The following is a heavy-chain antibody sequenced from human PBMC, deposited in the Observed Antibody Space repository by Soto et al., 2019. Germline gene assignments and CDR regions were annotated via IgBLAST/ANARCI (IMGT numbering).Heavy chain of an antibody. CDR3: SKDPYYYGSGSLNYFDY. Sequence: GGSLRLPCAASGFTFSSYAMSWVRQAQGKGLEWVSAISGSGGRTYYADSVKGRFTISRDNSKNTLYLQINSLIADDTAVYYCSKDPYYYGSGSLNYFDYWGQGTLVTVSS. CDR2: ISGSGGRT. J-gene: IGHJ4*02. D-gene: IGHD3-10*01. V-gene: IGHV3-23*01. CDR1: GFTFSSYA.